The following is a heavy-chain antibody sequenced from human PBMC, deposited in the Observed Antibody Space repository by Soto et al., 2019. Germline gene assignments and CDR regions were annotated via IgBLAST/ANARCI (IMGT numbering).Heavy chain of an antibody. J-gene: IGHJ4*02. Sequence: QVQLQQWGAGLLKPSETLSLTCAVYGGSFSGYYWSWIRQPPGKGLEWIGEINHSGSTNYNPSLKSRVTISVDTSKNQFSLKLSSVTAADTAVYYCARVTYYGSGGYWGQGTLVTVSS. D-gene: IGHD3-10*01. CDR2: INHSGST. V-gene: IGHV4-34*01. CDR3: ARVTYYGSGGY. CDR1: GGSFSGYY.